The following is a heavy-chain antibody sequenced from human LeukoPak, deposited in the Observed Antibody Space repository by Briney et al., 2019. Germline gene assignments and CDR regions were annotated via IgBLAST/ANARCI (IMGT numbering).Heavy chain of an antibody. Sequence: SETLSLTCSVSSGSISSYYWSWIRQPPGKGLEWIGHIYNSGSTNYSPSLKSRVTISVDTSKNQFSLKLTSVTAADTAVYYCARFKRAGGWSYFDYWGQGTLVTVSS. V-gene: IGHV4-59*01. J-gene: IGHJ4*02. CDR2: IYNSGST. CDR3: ARFKRAGGWSYFDY. CDR1: SGSISSYY. D-gene: IGHD6-19*01.